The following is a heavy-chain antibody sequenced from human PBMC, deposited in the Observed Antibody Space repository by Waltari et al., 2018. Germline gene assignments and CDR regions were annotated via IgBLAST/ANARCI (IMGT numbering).Heavy chain of an antibody. D-gene: IGHD2-8*02. CDR2: IWYDGSYK. J-gene: IGHJ4*02. CDR3: AKDGSASRLVRYYLDS. CDR1: GFTFGSYA. V-gene: IGHV3-33*06. Sequence: QVQLVESGGGVVQPGRSLRLSCAASGFTFGSYAWHWVRQAPGKGLEWVAVIWYDGSYKFYADSVKGRFSISRDNPKNTLHLQMDSLRAEDSAIYYCAKDGSASRLVRYYLDSWGPGTLVTVSS.